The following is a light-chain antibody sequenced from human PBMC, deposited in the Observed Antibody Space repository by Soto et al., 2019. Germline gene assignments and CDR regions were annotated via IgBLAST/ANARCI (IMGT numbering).Light chain of an antibody. CDR2: GAS. CDR1: QSVSNNY. V-gene: IGKV3-20*01. Sequence: EILLTQSPGTLSLSPGERATLSCRAIQSVSNNYLAWYQQKPGQAPRLLIYGASNRATGIPDRFSGSGSGTDFTLTISRLEPQDFPLYYCQQYGTSGTFGQGTKVEIK. J-gene: IGKJ1*01. CDR3: QQYGTSGT.